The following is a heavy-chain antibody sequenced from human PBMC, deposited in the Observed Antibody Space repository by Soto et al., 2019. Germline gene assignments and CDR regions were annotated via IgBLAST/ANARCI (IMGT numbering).Heavy chain of an antibody. Sequence: SETLSLTCTVSGCSMTNYYWSWVRQTPAKGLEYIGYIYYSGTTSYNPSLKSRVSISVDTSKSQFSLNLRSVTAADTAVYYCARLIPAIKIGSYYYHPLDVWGQGTTVTVSS. J-gene: IGHJ6*02. D-gene: IGHD2-2*01. CDR1: GCSMTNYY. CDR2: IYYSGTT. V-gene: IGHV4-59*08. CDR3: ARLIPAIKIGSYYYHPLDV.